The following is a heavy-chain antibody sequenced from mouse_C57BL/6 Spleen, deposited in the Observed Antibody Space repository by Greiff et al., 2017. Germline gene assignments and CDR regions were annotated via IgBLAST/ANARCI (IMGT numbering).Heavy chain of an antibody. V-gene: IGHV7-3*01. Sequence: EVQLVESGGGLVQPGGSLSLSCAASGFTFTDYYMSWVRQPPGKALEWLGFIRNKANGYTTEYSASVKGRFTISRDNSQSILYLQMNALRAEDSATYYCARSSTFYGNSWFAYWGQGTLVTVAA. J-gene: IGHJ3*01. CDR1: GFTFTDYY. D-gene: IGHD2-10*01. CDR2: IRNKANGYTT. CDR3: ARSSTFYGNSWFAY.